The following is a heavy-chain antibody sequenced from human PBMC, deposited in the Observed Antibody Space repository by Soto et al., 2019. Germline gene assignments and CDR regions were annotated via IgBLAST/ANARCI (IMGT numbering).Heavy chain of an antibody. CDR3: ASDGGLDSYNSLDY. CDR1: GFTFSSYA. V-gene: IGHV3-30-3*01. Sequence: QVQLVESGGGVVQPGRSLRLSCAASGFTFSSYAMHWVRQAPGKGLEWVAVISYDGSNKYYADSVKGRFTISRDNSKNTLYLQMNSLRAEDTAVYYCASDGGLDSYNSLDYWGQGPLVTVSS. J-gene: IGHJ4*02. D-gene: IGHD5-12*01. CDR2: ISYDGSNK.